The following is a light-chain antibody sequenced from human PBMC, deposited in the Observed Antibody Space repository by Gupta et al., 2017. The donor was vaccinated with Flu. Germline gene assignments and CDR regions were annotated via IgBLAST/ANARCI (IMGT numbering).Light chain of an antibody. CDR2: ESS. Sequence: DIVMTQSPVSVSVTVGQPASISCRSSQSLLHSDGKTYLYWYFQRPGQSPQLLIYESSHRFSGVPHRVSGSGSGTDFTLNFSRVEAEDVGTYYCMQSIQFPLTFGGGTKVEI. CDR3: MQSIQFPLT. V-gene: IGKV2D-29*02. J-gene: IGKJ4*01. CDR1: QSLLHSDGKTY.